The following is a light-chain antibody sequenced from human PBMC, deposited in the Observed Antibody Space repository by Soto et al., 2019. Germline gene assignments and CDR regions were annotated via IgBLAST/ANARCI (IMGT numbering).Light chain of an antibody. Sequence: QSVLTQPASGSGSPGQSITISCTGTSSDIGGYNYVSWYQQHPGKAPKLIMYDVSSRPSGVSNRFSGSKSGNMASLTISGLQAEDEADYYCSSYTSSSTYVFGTGTKVTVL. CDR3: SSYTSSSTYV. CDR2: DVS. J-gene: IGLJ1*01. V-gene: IGLV2-14*03. CDR1: SSDIGGYNY.